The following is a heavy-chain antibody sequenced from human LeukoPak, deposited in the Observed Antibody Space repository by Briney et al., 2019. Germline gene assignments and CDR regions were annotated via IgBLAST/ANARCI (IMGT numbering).Heavy chain of an antibody. CDR2: ISGFSGNT. J-gene: IGHJ4*02. CDR1: GFTFSDYA. V-gene: IGHV3-23*01. Sequence: PGGSLRLSCTASGFTFSDYAMSWVCQAPGKGLEWVSDISGFSGNTYYAGSVKGRFTIPRDNSKSTLYLQMNSLRAEDTATYYCAKDSGFSVSYFSNWGQGILVTVSS. CDR3: AKDSGFSVSYFSN. D-gene: IGHD1-26*01.